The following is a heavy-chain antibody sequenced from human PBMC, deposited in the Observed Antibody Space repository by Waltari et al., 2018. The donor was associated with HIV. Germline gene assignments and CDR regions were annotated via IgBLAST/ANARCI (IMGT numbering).Heavy chain of an antibody. D-gene: IGHD1-26*01. CDR2: ISRVFEAT. J-gene: IGHJ5*02. V-gene: IGHV1-69*18. CDR3: ARGSSGSYRWFDP. Sequence: QEQLVQSGAEVKKPGSSVKVSCKASGGTFSSNAISWVRQAPGQGLEWMGIISRVFEATSYAQKFHGRLTISADESTSTVFMELSSLSFDDTAVYYCARGSSGSYRWFDPWGHGTLVTVSS. CDR1: GGTFSSNA.